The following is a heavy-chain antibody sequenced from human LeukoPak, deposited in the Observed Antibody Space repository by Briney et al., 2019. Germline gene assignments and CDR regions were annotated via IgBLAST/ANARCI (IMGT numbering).Heavy chain of an antibody. CDR3: ARGNWEVITPDY. Sequence: SETLSLTCTVSGGSISTYYWSWIRQPPGTGLEWIGYIYYSGSTNYNPSLTSRVTISIDTSKNQFSLKLSSVTAADTAVYYCARGNWEVITPDYWGQGTLVTVSS. V-gene: IGHV4-59*01. J-gene: IGHJ4*02. D-gene: IGHD3-22*01. CDR2: IYYSGST. CDR1: GGSISTYY.